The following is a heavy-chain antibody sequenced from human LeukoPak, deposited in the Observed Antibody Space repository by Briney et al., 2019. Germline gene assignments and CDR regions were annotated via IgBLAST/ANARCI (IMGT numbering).Heavy chain of an antibody. CDR2: MNPNSGNT. V-gene: IGHV1-8*03. Sequence: ASVTVSCKASGYTFTSYDINWVRQATGQRLEWMGWMNPNSGNTGYAQKFQGRVTITRNTSISTAYMELSSLRSEDTAVYYCARSVVPAAIGYYYYMDLWGKGTTVTISS. D-gene: IGHD2-2*01. J-gene: IGHJ6*03. CDR1: GYTFTSYD. CDR3: ARSVVPAAIGYYYYMDL.